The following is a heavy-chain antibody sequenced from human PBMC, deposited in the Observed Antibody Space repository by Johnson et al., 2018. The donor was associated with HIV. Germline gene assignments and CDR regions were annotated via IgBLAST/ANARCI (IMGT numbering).Heavy chain of an antibody. CDR1: AFTLTNYA. Sequence: HVQLVESGGGVVQPGRSLRLSCAASAFTLTNYAIHWVRQAPGKGLEWVAFIRYDGSNKYYADSVKGRFTISRDNSKNTLYLQMNSLRAVDTAVYYCASVPMIVVLDGAFDIWGQGTMVTVSS. CDR2: IRYDGSNK. D-gene: IGHD3-22*01. J-gene: IGHJ3*02. CDR3: ASVPMIVVLDGAFDI. V-gene: IGHV3-30*02.